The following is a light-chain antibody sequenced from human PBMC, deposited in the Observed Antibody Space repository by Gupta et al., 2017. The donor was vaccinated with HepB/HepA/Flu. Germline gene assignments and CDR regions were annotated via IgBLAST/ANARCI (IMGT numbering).Light chain of an antibody. J-gene: IGKJ1*01. Sequence: EIGTTQGRDCLAVSLRERATISCRSSLCVLYSSNNKNYLAWYQQKPGQAPKLLICWASTRESGVPDSFSGRGSGTDFTLTISRRQAEDVAVYYCQQEHSTPKPFGQGTKVEIK. CDR3: QQEHSTPKP. CDR2: WAS. CDR1: LCVLYSSNNKNY. V-gene: IGKV4-1*01.